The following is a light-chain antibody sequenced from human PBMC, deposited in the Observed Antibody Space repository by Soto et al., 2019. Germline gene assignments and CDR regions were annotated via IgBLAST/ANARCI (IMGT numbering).Light chain of an antibody. CDR2: GAS. CDR3: QQYGSSLKWT. V-gene: IGKV3-20*01. J-gene: IGKJ1*01. CDR1: QSVGSSY. Sequence: EIVLTQSPGTLSLSPGERATLSCRASQSVGSSYLAWYQQKPGQAPRLLIYGASSRATGIPDRFSGSGSGTDFTLTISRLEPEDFAVYYCQQYGSSLKWTFGQGTKVEIK.